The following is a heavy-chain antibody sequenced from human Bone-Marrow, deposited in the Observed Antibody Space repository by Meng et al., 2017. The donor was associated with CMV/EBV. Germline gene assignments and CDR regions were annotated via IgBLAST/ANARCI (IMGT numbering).Heavy chain of an antibody. D-gene: IGHD1-26*01. CDR1: GFTFSGSA. V-gene: IGHV3-7*01. CDR2: IKQDGSEK. CDR3: ARVNSGSYPDY. Sequence: GEYLKISCAASGFTFSGSAMHWVRQAPGKGLEWVANIKQDGSEKYYVDSVKGRFTISRDNAKNSLYLQMNSLRAEDTAVYYCARVNSGSYPDYWGQGTLVTVSS. J-gene: IGHJ4*02.